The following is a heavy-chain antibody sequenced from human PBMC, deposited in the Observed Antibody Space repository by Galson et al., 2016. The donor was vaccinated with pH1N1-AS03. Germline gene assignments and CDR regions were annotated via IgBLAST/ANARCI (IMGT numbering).Heavy chain of an antibody. CDR3: AAGHYYSGLYSDAFYT. V-gene: IGHV5-10-1*01. Sequence: QSGAEVKKPGESLRISCKGSGYPFTRYWINWVRQMPGKGLEWIGRIDPSDSYINYSPAFEGHVTISSDKSTTTAYLQWNDLKSAGTAVYFCAAGHYYSGLYSDAFYTWGQATRFTVSS. D-gene: IGHD1-26*01. J-gene: IGHJ3*02. CDR2: IDPSDSYI. CDR1: GYPFTRYW.